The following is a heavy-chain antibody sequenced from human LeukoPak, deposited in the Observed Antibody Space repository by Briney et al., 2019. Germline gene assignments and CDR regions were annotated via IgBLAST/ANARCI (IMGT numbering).Heavy chain of an antibody. Sequence: PGGSLRLSCAASGFSFSNYYMNWVRQAPGKGLEWVSVIYSGGSTYYADSVKGRFTISRDDSKNTLYIQMNSLRAEDTAVYYCARGYGGKGMDVWGQGTTVTVSS. CDR3: ARGYGGKGMDV. J-gene: IGHJ6*02. CDR1: GFSFSNYY. D-gene: IGHD4-23*01. V-gene: IGHV3-53*01. CDR2: IYSGGST.